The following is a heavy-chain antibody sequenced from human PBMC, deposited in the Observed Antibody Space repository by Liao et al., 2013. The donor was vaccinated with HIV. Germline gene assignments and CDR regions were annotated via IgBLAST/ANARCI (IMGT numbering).Heavy chain of an antibody. J-gene: IGHJ4*01. D-gene: IGHD3-10*01. V-gene: IGHV4-34*01. CDR2: IYYSGIT. Sequence: QVQLQQWGAGLLKPSETLSLTCGVYGGSFSGYYWSWIRQPPGKGLEWIGYIYYSGITYYNPSLKSRVTISLDTSKNQFSLNLTSVTATDTAVYYCASSIIMVRGVHKLDYWGQEPWSPSP. CDR1: GGSFSGYY. CDR3: ASSIIMVRGVHKLDY.